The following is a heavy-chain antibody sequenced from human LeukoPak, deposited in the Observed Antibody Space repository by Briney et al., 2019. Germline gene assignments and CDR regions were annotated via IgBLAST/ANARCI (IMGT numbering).Heavy chain of an antibody. J-gene: IGHJ5*02. CDR1: GFTFSSYG. Sequence: GGSLRLSCAASGFTFSSYGMHWVRQAPGKGLEWVAFIRSDGSNKYYADSVKGRFTISRDNAKNSLYLQMNSLRAEDTAVYYCARGPRLYYNWFDPWGQGTLVTVSS. CDR3: ARGPRLYYNWFDP. CDR2: IRSDGSNK. D-gene: IGHD2-21*01. V-gene: IGHV3-30*02.